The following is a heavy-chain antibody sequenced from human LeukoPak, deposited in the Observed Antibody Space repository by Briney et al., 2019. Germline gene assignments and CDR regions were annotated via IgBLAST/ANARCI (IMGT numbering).Heavy chain of an antibody. D-gene: IGHD5-12*01. CDR3: AKDRIEGYSGYDYSDY. CDR2: IWYGGSNK. J-gene: IGHJ4*02. Sequence: GGSLRLSCAASGFTFSSYGMHWVRQAPGKGLEWVAVIWYGGSNKYYADSVKGRFTISRDNSKNTLYLQMNSLRAEDTAVYYCAKDRIEGYSGYDYSDYWGQGTLVTVSS. V-gene: IGHV3-30*02. CDR1: GFTFSSYG.